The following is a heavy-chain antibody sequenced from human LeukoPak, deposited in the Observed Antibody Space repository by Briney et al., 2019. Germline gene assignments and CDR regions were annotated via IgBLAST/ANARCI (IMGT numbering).Heavy chain of an antibody. CDR2: INHSGST. Sequence: PSETLSLTCAVYGGSFSGYYWSWIRQPSGKGLEWIGEINHSGSTNYNPSLKSRVTISVDTSKNQFSLKLSSVTAADTAVYYCASNLEWLLSWFDPWGQGTLVTVSS. CDR3: ASNLEWLLSWFDP. D-gene: IGHD3-3*01. J-gene: IGHJ5*02. V-gene: IGHV4-34*01. CDR1: GGSFSGYY.